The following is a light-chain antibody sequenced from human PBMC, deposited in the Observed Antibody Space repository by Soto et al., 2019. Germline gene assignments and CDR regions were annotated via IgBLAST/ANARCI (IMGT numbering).Light chain of an antibody. CDR3: QQADTFPIT. CDR2: ASS. Sequence: DIQMTQSPSSLSASVGDRVTITCRASQSISSYLSWYQQKPGKAPRLLIYASSTLQSGVPSRFSGSGSGTDFTLTISSLQPEDSASYYCQQADTFPITFGQGTRLEI. V-gene: IGKV1-39*01. J-gene: IGKJ5*01. CDR1: QSISSY.